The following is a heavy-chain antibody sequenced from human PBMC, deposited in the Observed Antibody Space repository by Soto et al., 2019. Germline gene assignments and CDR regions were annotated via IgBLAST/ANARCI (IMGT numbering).Heavy chain of an antibody. D-gene: IGHD1-1*01. CDR1: GFTFSAYW. CDR2: ISDDGSTA. V-gene: IGHV3-74*01. CDR3: ARGPRVSSTGTGAH. Sequence: GGSLRLSCSVSGFTFSAYWMHWVRQVPGKGLAWVSRISDDGSTATYADSVKGRFVISRDNAKNSLYLEMNTLRADDSGLYYCARGPRVSSTGTGAHWGRGTLVTVSS. J-gene: IGHJ4*02.